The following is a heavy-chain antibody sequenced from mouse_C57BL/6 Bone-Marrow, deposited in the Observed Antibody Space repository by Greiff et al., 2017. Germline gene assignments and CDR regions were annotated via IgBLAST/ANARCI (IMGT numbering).Heavy chain of an antibody. Sequence: DVQLQESGAELVRPGASVKLSCTASGFNIKDDYMHWVKQRPEQGLEWIGWIDPENGDTEYASKFQGKATITADTSSNTAYLQLSSLTSEDTAVYYCTTDYKFAYWGQVTLVTVSA. CDR1: GFNIKDDY. CDR3: TTDYKFAY. V-gene: IGHV14-4*01. D-gene: IGHD1-3*01. CDR2: IDPENGDT. J-gene: IGHJ3*01.